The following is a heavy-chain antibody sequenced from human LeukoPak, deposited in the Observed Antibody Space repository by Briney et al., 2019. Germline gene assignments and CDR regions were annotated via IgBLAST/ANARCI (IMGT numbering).Heavy chain of an antibody. D-gene: IGHD6-19*01. V-gene: IGHV3-30-3*01. CDR1: GFTLSSYA. CDR2: ISYDGSNK. CDR3: AGDLQPRGWADFDY. J-gene: IGHJ4*02. Sequence: PGRSLRLSCAASGFTLSSYAMHWVRQAPGKGLEWVAVISYDGSNKYYADSVKGRFTISRDIFKNTLYLQMNSLRAEDTAVYYCAGDLQPRGWADFDYWGQGTLVTVSS.